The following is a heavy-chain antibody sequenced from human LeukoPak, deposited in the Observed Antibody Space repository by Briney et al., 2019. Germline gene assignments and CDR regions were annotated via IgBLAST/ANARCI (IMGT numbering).Heavy chain of an antibody. Sequence: GASVKVSCKASGYTFTSYGISWVRQAPGQGLEWMGWISAYDGNTNYAQNLQGRVTLTTDTSTSTAYMELRSLRSDDTAVYYCERDAVTTSWFDPWGQGTLVTVSS. V-gene: IGHV1-18*01. D-gene: IGHD4-17*01. J-gene: IGHJ5*02. CDR2: ISAYDGNT. CDR3: ERDAVTTSWFDP. CDR1: GYTFTSYG.